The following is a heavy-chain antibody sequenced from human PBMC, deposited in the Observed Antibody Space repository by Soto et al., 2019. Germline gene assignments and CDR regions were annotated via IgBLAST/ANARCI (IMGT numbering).Heavy chain of an antibody. CDR1: GGSISSYY. CDR3: ARTYYDILTGWGMDV. CDR2: IYYSGST. D-gene: IGHD3-9*01. Sequence: SETLSLTCTVSGGSISSYYWSWIRQPPGKGLEWIGYIYYSGSTNYNPSLKSRVTISVDTSKNQFSLKLSSVTAADTAVYYCARTYYDILTGWGMDVWGQGTTVTASS. J-gene: IGHJ6*02. V-gene: IGHV4-59*01.